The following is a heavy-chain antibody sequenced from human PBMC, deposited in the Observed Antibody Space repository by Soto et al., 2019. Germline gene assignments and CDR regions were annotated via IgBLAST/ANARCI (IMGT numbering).Heavy chain of an antibody. J-gene: IGHJ6*02. CDR3: ARAHGIAARPLPWYYGMDV. CDR1: GGTFSSYA. Sequence: QVQLVQSGAEVKKPGSSVKVSCKASGGTFSSYAIGWVRQAPGQGLEWMGGIIPIFGTANYAQKFQGRVTITADESTSTAYMELSSLRSEDTAVYYCARAHGIAARPLPWYYGMDVWGQGTTVTVSS. D-gene: IGHD6-6*01. CDR2: IIPIFGTA. V-gene: IGHV1-69*01.